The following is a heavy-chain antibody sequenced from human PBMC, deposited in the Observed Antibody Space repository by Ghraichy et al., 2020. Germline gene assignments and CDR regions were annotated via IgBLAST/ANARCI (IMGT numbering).Heavy chain of an antibody. J-gene: IGHJ6*02. CDR1: GNSFTTYW. CDR3: ARLGAVSVDIVATKHLRYYGMDV. Sequence: GESLNISCKGSGNSFTTYWIGWVRQMPGKGLEWMGIIYPGDSDTRYSPSFQGQVTISADKSISTAYLQWSSLKVSDTGMYYCARLGAVSVDIVATKHLRYYGMDVWGQGTTVTVSS. CDR2: IYPGDSDT. V-gene: IGHV5-51*01. D-gene: IGHD5-12*01.